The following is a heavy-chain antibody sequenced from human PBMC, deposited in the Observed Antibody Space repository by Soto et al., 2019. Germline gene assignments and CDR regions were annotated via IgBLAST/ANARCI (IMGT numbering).Heavy chain of an antibody. Sequence: PSETLSLTCTVSGGSIISGGYYWSWIRQHPGKGLEWIGYIYYSGSTYYNPSLKSRVTISVDTSKNQFSLKLSSVTAADTAVYYCARDFGEAAAGTSGLGYWGQGTLVTVSS. V-gene: IGHV4-31*03. J-gene: IGHJ4*02. CDR2: IYYSGST. CDR1: GGSIISGGYY. D-gene: IGHD6-13*01. CDR3: ARDFGEAAAGTSGLGY.